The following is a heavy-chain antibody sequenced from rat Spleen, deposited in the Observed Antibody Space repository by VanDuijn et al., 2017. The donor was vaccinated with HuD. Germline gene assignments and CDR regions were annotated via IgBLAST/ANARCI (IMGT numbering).Heavy chain of an antibody. CDR1: GFTFSNYY. J-gene: IGHJ3*01. D-gene: IGHD1-10*01. Sequence: EVQLVESGGGLVQPGRSMKLSCAALGFTFSNYYMAWVRQAPTKGLEWVASISTGGGNTYYRDSVKGRFTISRDNAKSTLYLQMDSLRSEDTATYYCASNRSLAYWGQGTLVTVSS. CDR3: ASNRSLAY. CDR2: ISTGGGNT. V-gene: IGHV5-25*01.